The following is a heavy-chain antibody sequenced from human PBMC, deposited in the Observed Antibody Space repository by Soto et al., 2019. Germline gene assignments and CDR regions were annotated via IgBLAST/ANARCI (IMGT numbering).Heavy chain of an antibody. CDR3: ARTSYDFSGYYLSSYAMDV. CDR2: IYPGDSDT. V-gene: IGHV5-51*01. CDR1: GYSFTSYW. Sequence: GESLKISCKGSGYSFTSYWIGWVRQMPGKGLEWMGIIYPGDSDTRYSPSFQGQVTISADKSISTAYLQWSSLKAWDTAMYYCARTSYDFSGYYLSSYAMDVCAQRTTVTVS. D-gene: IGHD3-22*01. J-gene: IGHJ6*02.